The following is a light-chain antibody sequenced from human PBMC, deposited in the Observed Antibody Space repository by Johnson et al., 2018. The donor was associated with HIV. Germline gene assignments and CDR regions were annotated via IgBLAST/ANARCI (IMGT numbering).Light chain of an antibody. Sequence: QSVLTQPPSVSAAPGQKVTISCSGSSSNIGNNYVSWYQQLPGTAPKLLIYDNNKRPSGIPDRFSGSKSGTSATLGITGLQTGAEADYYCGTWDSSLRVGFFGTGTKVTVL. CDR3: GTWDSSLRVGF. CDR2: DNN. J-gene: IGLJ1*01. CDR1: SSNIGNNY. V-gene: IGLV1-51*01.